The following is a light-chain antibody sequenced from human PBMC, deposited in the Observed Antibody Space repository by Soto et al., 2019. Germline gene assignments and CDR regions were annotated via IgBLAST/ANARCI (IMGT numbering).Light chain of an antibody. V-gene: IGKV4-1*01. CDR2: WAS. CDR1: QSVLYSSNNKNY. J-gene: IGKJ1*01. CDR3: QQYYSPWT. Sequence: DIVMTQSPDSLAVSLGERATINCKSSQSVLYSSNNKNYLAWYQQKSGQPPKLLIYWASTRESGVPDRFSGSGSGTDFTLTISSLQAEDVPVYYCQQYYSPWTFGQGTKVEIK.